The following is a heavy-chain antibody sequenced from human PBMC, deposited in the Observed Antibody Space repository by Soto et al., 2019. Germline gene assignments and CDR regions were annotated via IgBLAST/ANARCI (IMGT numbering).Heavy chain of an antibody. CDR1: GYTFTSYG. Sequence: ASVKVSCKASGYTFTSYGISWVRQAPGQGLEWMGWISAYNGNTNYAQKLQGRVTMTTDTSTSTAYMELRSLRSDDTAVYYCARVGHYDSSGYLPDYRGQGTLVTVSS. CDR2: ISAYNGNT. J-gene: IGHJ4*02. CDR3: ARVGHYDSSGYLPDY. V-gene: IGHV1-18*01. D-gene: IGHD3-22*01.